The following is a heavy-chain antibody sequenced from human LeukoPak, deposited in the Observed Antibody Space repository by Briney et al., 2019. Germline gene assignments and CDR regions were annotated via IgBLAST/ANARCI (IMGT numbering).Heavy chain of an antibody. CDR2: IYYSGST. V-gene: IGHV4-39*07. CDR1: GGSISSSSYY. D-gene: IGHD7-27*01. J-gene: IGHJ4*02. Sequence: SETLSLTCTVSGGSISSSSYYWGWIRQPPGKGLEWIGSIYYSGSTYYNPSLKSRVTISVDTSKNQFSLKLSSVTAADTAVYYCARGSVTGDEDYFDYWGQGTLVTVSS. CDR3: ARGSVTGDEDYFDY.